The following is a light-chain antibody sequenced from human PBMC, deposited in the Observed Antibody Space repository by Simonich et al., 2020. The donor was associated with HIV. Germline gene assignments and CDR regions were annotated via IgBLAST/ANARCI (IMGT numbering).Light chain of an antibody. CDR2: RNN. CDR3: TSYTGISTWV. V-gene: IGLV1-47*01. J-gene: IGLJ3*02. CDR1: SSNIGSNY. Sequence: QSVLTQPPSASGTPGQRVTISCSGSSSNIGSNYVYWYQQLPGTAPKLLIYRNNQRPSGVPDRFSGSKSGTSASLAISGLRSEDEADYYCTSYTGISTWVFGGGTKLTVL.